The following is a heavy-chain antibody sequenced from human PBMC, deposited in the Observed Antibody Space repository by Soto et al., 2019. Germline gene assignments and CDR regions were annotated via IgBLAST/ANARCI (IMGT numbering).Heavy chain of an antibody. CDR3: AKDQGGPDFWSGSNWFDP. CDR2: ISYDGSNK. J-gene: IGHJ5*02. CDR1: GFTFSSYG. Sequence: PGGSLRLSCAASGFTFSSYGMHWVRQAPGKGLEWVAVISYDGSNKYYADSVKGRFTISRDNSKNTLYLQMNSLRAEDTAVYYCAKDQGGPDFWSGSNWFDPSGQGTRVTVAS. D-gene: IGHD3-3*01. V-gene: IGHV3-30*18.